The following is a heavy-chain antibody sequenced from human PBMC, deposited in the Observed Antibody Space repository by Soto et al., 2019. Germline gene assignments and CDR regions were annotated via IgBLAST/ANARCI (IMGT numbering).Heavy chain of an antibody. Sequence: QITLKESGPTLVKPPQTLTLTCTFSGFSLSTSGVGVGGIRQPPGKALEWLALIYWDDDKRYSPSLKSRLTITKNTSKTQVVLTMTNMDPVDTATYYCAHIRGSGWYGGGSRYYFDYWGQGTLVTVSS. CDR3: AHIRGSGWYGGGSRYYFDY. CDR2: IYWDDDK. J-gene: IGHJ4*02. CDR1: GFSLSTSGVG. D-gene: IGHD6-19*01. V-gene: IGHV2-5*02.